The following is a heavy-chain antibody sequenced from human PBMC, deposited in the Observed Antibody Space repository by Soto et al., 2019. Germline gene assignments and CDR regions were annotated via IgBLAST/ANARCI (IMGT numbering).Heavy chain of an antibody. CDR1: GGSFSGYY. CDR3: ATHVTFDWPNWFDP. Sequence: QVQLQQWGAGLLKPSETLSLTCAVYGGSFSGYYWSWIRQPPGKGLEWIGEINHSGSTNYNPSLKSRVTISVDTSKNQFSLKLSSVTAADTAVYYCATHVTFDWPNWFDPWGQGTLVTVSS. D-gene: IGHD3-9*01. J-gene: IGHJ5*02. V-gene: IGHV4-34*01. CDR2: INHSGST.